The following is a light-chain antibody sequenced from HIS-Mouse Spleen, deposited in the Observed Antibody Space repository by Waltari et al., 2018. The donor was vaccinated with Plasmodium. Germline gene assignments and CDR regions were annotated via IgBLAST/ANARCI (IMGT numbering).Light chain of an antibody. J-gene: IGKJ2*01. CDR3: QQYGSPYT. CDR1: QSVSSSY. CDR2: GAS. V-gene: IGKV3-20*01. Sequence: EIVLTQSPGTLSLSPGERATLSCRASQSVSSSYSAWYQQKPGQAPRLLIYGASSRATGIPDRFSGSGSGTDFTLTISRLEPEDFAVYYCQQYGSPYTFGQGTKLEIK.